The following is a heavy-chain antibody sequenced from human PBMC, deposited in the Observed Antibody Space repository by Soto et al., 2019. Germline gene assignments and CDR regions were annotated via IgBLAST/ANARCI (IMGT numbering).Heavy chain of an antibody. V-gene: IGHV3-9*01. CDR1: GFTFDDYA. CDR2: ISWNSGSI. J-gene: IGHJ6*03. D-gene: IGHD4-17*01. CDR3: AKALYGDFEDYMDV. Sequence: GGSLRLSCAASGFTFDDYAMHWVRQAPGKGLEWVSGISWNSGSIGYADSVKGRFTISRDNAKNSLYLQMNSLRAEDTALYYCAKALYGDFEDYMDVWGKGTTVTVSS.